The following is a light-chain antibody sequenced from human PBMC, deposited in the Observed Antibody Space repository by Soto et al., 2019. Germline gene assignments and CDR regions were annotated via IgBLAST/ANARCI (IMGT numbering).Light chain of an antibody. Sequence: DIQMTQSPSSLSASIGDRVTITCQASQDVTHYLNWYQQKPGKAPRLLIYDVSTLETGVPSRFSGSGSGTLFILTISSLQPDDIATYYCQQYNTYVTFGQGTKVDLK. CDR3: QQYNTYVT. J-gene: IGKJ1*01. V-gene: IGKV1-33*01. CDR2: DVS. CDR1: QDVTHY.